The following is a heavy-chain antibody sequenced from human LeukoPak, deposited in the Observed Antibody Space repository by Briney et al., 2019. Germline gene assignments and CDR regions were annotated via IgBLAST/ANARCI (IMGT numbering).Heavy chain of an antibody. D-gene: IGHD5-18*01. J-gene: IGHJ4*02. CDR2: INPNSGGT. V-gene: IGHV1-2*06. CDR3: ARRGYSYGYRMSL. Sequence: ASVKVSCKASGYTFTGYYMHWVRQAPGQGLEWMGRINPNSGGTNYAQKFQGRVTMTRDTSISTAYMEPSRLRSDDTAVYYCARRGYSYGYRMSLWGQGTLVTVSS. CDR1: GYTFTGYY.